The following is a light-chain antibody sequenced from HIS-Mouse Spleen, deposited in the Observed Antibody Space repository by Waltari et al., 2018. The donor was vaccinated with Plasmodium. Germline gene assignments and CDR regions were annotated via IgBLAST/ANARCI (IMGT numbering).Light chain of an antibody. CDR2: AAS. Sequence: ASTGDRVTITCRASQGISSYLAWYQQKPGKAPKLLIYAASTLQSGVPSRFSGSGSGTDFTLTISCLQSEDFATYYCQQYYSYLLTFGGGTKVEIK. CDR1: QGISSY. V-gene: IGKV1-8*01. J-gene: IGKJ4*01. CDR3: QQYYSYLLT.